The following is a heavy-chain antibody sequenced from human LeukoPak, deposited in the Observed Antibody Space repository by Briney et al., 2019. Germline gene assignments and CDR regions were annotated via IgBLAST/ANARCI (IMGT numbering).Heavy chain of an antibody. CDR3: ASYPTTVTTGYFDY. CDR2: IYYSGST. V-gene: IGHV4-39*01. Sequence: SETLSLNCTVSGGSISSSSYYWGWIRQPPGKGLEWIGSIYYSGSTYYNPSLKSRVTISVDTSKNQFSLKLSSVTAADTAVYYCASYPTTVTTGYFDYWGQGTLVTVSS. D-gene: IGHD4-17*01. J-gene: IGHJ4*02. CDR1: GGSISSSSYY.